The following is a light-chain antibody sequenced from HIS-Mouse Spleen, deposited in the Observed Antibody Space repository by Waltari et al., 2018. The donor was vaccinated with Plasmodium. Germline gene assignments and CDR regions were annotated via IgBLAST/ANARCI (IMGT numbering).Light chain of an antibody. CDR1: QSVLYSSHNRNY. Sequence: DIVMTQSPDSLAVSMGERATINCKSSQSVLYSSHNRNYFAWDQQKPGQPPKQRIYWASTRESGVPDRFSGSGSGTDFTLTISSLQAEDVAVYYCQQYYSTPPYTFGQGTKLEIK. V-gene: IGKV4-1*01. CDR3: QQYYSTPPYT. CDR2: WAS. J-gene: IGKJ2*01.